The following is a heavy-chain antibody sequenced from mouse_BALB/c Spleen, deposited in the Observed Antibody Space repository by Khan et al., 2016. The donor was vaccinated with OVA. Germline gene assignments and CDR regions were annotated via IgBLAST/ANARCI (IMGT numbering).Heavy chain of an antibody. J-gene: IGHJ4*01. CDR3: ARSRDYDYDDGYAMDY. D-gene: IGHD2-4*01. CDR1: GYSITSDYA. Sequence: EVQLQQSGPGLVKPSQSLSLTCTVTGYSITSDYAWNWIRQFPGNKLEWMGYISYSGSTSYNPSLKSRISITRDTSKNQFFLQLNSVTTEDTATYYCARSRDYDYDDGYAMDYWGQGTSVTVSS. CDR2: ISYSGST. V-gene: IGHV3-2*02.